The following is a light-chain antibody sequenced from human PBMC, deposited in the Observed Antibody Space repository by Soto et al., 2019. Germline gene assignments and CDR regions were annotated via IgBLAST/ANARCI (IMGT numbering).Light chain of an antibody. CDR1: QGISNY. Sequence: DIQMTQSPSSLSASVGDRVTITCRASQGISNYLAWYQQKPGKVPTLLISAASTLQSGVPSRFSGSGSGTDFTLSMSSLQPEDVATYYCQKYNGPAHTFGGGTKVEIK. CDR2: AAS. V-gene: IGKV1-27*01. CDR3: QKYNGPAHT. J-gene: IGKJ4*01.